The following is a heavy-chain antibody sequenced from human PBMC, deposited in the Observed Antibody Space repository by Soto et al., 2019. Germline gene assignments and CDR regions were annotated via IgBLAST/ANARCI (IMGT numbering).Heavy chain of an antibody. CDR3: AKDLLGLPYFDY. J-gene: IGHJ4*02. Sequence: GGSLRLSCAASGFIFSSYAMHWVRQAPGKGLEWVSGIRGTGGSTYYADSVKGRFTISRDNSKNMLYLQMNSLRAEDTAVYYCAKDLLGLPYFDYWGQGALVTVSS. V-gene: IGHV3-23*01. CDR2: IRGTGGST. CDR1: GFIFSSYA. D-gene: IGHD3-16*01.